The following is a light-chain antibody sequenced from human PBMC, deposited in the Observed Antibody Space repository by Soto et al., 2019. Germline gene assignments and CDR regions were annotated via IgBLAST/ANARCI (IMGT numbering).Light chain of an antibody. CDR3: QQYNSWPLIT. Sequence: EIVMTQSPGTLSLSPGERATLSCRASQTVSRHLAWYQQKPGQAPRLLIFGASTRATGIPDRFGGSGSGTDFTLTISFLQSEDFAVYYCQQYNSWPLITFGPGTRLDIK. J-gene: IGKJ5*01. CDR1: QTVSRH. V-gene: IGKV3-15*01. CDR2: GAS.